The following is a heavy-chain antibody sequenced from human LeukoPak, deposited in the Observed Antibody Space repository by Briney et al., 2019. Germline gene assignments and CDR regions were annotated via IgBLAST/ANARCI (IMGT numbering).Heavy chain of an antibody. D-gene: IGHD3-10*01. J-gene: IGHJ4*02. V-gene: IGHV3-13*05. CDR3: ARGDYYGSGGLDY. CDR1: GFTFSSYD. Sequence: GGSLRLSCAASGFTFSSYDMHWVRQATGKGLGWVSAIDAAGDPFYPDSVKGRFTISRENAKNSLYLQMNTLRAGDTAVYFCARGDYYGSGGLDYWGQGTLVTVSS. CDR2: IDAAGDP.